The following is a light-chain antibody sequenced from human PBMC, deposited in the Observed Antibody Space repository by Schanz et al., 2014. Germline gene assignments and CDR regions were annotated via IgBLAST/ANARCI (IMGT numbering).Light chain of an antibody. CDR1: QSVSSN. V-gene: IGKV3-15*01. Sequence: EIVLTQSPGTLSFSPGERATLSCRASQSVSSNLAWYQQKPGQAPRLLIYGASTRATGIPARFSGSGSGTEFTLTISSLQAEDVAVYYCQQRTSWPLTFGGGTKVEIK. CDR3: QQRTSWPLT. J-gene: IGKJ4*01. CDR2: GAS.